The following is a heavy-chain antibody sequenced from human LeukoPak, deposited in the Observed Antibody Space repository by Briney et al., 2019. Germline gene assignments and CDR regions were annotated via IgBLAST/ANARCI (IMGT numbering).Heavy chain of an antibody. Sequence: SETLSLTCTVSGGSISSYYWSWIRQPAGKGLEWIGRIYSSGSTNYNPSLKSQVTMSVDTSKNQFSLKLSSVTAADTAVYYCARDIGVKRIADYWGQGTLVTVSS. CDR2: IYSSGST. CDR3: ARDIGVKRIADY. CDR1: GGSISSYY. J-gene: IGHJ4*02. V-gene: IGHV4-4*07. D-gene: IGHD2-8*01.